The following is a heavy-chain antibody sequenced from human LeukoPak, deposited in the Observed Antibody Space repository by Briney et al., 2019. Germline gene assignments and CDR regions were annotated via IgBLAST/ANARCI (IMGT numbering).Heavy chain of an antibody. Sequence: GGSLRLSCAASGFTFSSHVMSWVRQVQGKGLMWVSRINSDGSDATYADSVKGRFTIFRDNAKSTLYLQLISLRAEDTAVYYCAREDRFGYNYAYGLDIWGRGTTVTVSS. D-gene: IGHD1-1*01. CDR3: AREDRFGYNYAYGLDI. J-gene: IGHJ6*02. V-gene: IGHV3-74*01. CDR2: INSDGSDA. CDR1: GFTFSSHV.